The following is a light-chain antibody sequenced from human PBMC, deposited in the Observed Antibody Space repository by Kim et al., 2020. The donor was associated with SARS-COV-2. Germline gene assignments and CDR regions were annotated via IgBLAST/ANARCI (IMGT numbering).Light chain of an antibody. CDR2: DVS. CDR3: SSYTSGSAYV. Sequence: GQSITISCTGTSRGIGGYDFVSWYQQHPGKAPKLMIYDVSNRPSGVSNRFSGSKSGNTASLTISGLQAEDEADYYCSSYTSGSAYVFGNGTKVTVL. J-gene: IGLJ1*01. V-gene: IGLV2-14*03. CDR1: SRGIGGYDF.